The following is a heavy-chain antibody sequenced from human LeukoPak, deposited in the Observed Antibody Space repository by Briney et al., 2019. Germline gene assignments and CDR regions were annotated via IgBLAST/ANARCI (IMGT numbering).Heavy chain of an antibody. Sequence: GRSLRLSCAASGFTFSSYAMHWVRQAPGKGLEWVTVISYDGSNKYYADSVKGRFTISRDNSKNTLYLQMNSLKTEDTAVYYCTTDIQWLAILEALFDYWGQGTLVTVSS. CDR3: TTDIQWLAILEALFDY. CDR1: GFTFSSYA. V-gene: IGHV3-30-3*01. D-gene: IGHD6-19*01. J-gene: IGHJ4*02. CDR2: ISYDGSNK.